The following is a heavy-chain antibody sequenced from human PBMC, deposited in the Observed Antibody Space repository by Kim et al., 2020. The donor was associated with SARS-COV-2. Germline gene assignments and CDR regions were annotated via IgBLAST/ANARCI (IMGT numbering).Heavy chain of an antibody. V-gene: IGHV3-11*05. CDR3: AREGIDYYDSSGFGY. J-gene: IGHJ4*02. D-gene: IGHD3-22*01. Sequence: SVKGRFTISRDNAKNSLYLQMNSLRAEDTAIYYCAREGIDYYDSSGFGYWGQGTLVTVSS.